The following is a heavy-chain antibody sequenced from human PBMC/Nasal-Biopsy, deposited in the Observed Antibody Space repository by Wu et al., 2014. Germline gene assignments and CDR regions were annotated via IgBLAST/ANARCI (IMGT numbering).Heavy chain of an antibody. CDR2: ISWNSGSI. V-gene: IGHV3-9*01. CDR3: AKSSRTDPYYDSSGSLGDAFDI. J-gene: IGHJ3*02. D-gene: IGHD3-22*01. CDR1: GFTFDDYA. Sequence: LRLSCAASGFTFDDYAMHWVRQAPGKGLEWVSGISWNSGSIGYADSVKGRFTISRDNAKNSLYLQMNSLRAEDTALYYCAKSSRTDPYYDSSGSLGDAFDIWGQGTMVTVSS.